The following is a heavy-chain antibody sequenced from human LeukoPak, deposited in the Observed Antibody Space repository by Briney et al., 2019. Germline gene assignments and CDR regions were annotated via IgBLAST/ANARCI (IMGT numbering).Heavy chain of an antibody. D-gene: IGHD3-3*01. CDR1: GYTFTSYD. CDR3: ARRHYYDFWTGRENSFDY. J-gene: IGHJ4*02. V-gene: IGHV1-8*03. Sequence: ASVKVSCKASGYTFTSYDINWVRQATGQGLEWMGWMNPNSGNTGYAQKFQGRVTITRNTSTSTAYMELSSLRSEDTAVYYCARRHYYDFWTGRENSFDYWGQGTLVTVSS. CDR2: MNPNSGNT.